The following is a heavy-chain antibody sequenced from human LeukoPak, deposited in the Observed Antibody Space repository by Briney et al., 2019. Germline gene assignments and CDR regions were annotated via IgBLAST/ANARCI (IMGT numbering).Heavy chain of an antibody. CDR1: GFTFSSYG. V-gene: IGHV3-30*18. J-gene: IGHJ6*02. D-gene: IGHD1-26*01. CDR2: ISYDGSNK. Sequence: PGRSLRLSCAASGFTFSSYGMHWVRQAPGKGLEWVAVISYDGSNKYYADSVKGRFTISRDNSKNTLYLQMNSLRAEDTAVYYCAKGGIEWESSPFYGMDVWGQGTTVTVSS. CDR3: AKGGIEWESSPFYGMDV.